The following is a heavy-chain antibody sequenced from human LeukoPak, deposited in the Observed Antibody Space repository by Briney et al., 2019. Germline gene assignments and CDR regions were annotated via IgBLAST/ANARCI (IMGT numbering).Heavy chain of an antibody. CDR3: ARVLGYYDSSGYLGY. V-gene: IGHV1-2*02. Sequence: ASVKVSCKASGQTFTGYYIYWVRQAPGQGLEWMGWINPNSGGTNYAQKFQGRVTMTRDTSISTAYMELSRLRSDDTAVYYCARVLGYYDSSGYLGYWGQGTLVTVSS. CDR2: INPNSGGT. CDR1: GQTFTGYY. D-gene: IGHD3-22*01. J-gene: IGHJ4*02.